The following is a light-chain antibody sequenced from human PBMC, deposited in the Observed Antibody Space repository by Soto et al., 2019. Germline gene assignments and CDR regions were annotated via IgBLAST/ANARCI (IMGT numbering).Light chain of an antibody. CDR1: SSNIGACYD. J-gene: IGLJ3*02. V-gene: IGLV1-40*01. Sequence: QSVLTQPPSVSGAPGQRVTISCTGSSSNIGACYDVHWYQQLPGTAPKLLIYGNSNRPSGVPDRFSGSKSGTSASLAITGLKAEDEADYYCQSYDSSLRGWLFGGGTKLTVL. CDR3: QSYDSSLRGWL. CDR2: GNS.